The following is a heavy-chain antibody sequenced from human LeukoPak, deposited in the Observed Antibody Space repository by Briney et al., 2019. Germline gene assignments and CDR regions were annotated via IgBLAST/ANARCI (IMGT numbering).Heavy chain of an antibody. J-gene: IGHJ4*02. CDR1: GYTFTSYY. CDR2: INPSGGST. Sequence: ASVKVSCKTSGYTFTSYYMHWVRQAPGLGLEWMGIINPSGGSTNYAQKFQGRVTMTRDTSTSTLYMELSSLRSDDTAVYYCAREGQLGPFDYWGQGTLVTVSS. V-gene: IGHV1-46*01. CDR3: AREGQLGPFDY. D-gene: IGHD1-1*01.